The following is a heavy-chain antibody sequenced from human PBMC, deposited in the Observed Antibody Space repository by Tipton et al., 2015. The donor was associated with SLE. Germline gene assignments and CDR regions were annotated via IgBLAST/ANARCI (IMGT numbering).Heavy chain of an antibody. Sequence: TLSLTCTVSGVSMSSYCWTWIRQPPGKGLEWIGYIYDSGSTNYNPSLKSRVTMSIDTSKKQFSLKVSSVTAADTAVYYCARVGPERTLDYWGQGTLVTVSS. J-gene: IGHJ4*02. V-gene: IGHV4-59*01. CDR1: GVSMSSYC. CDR2: IYDSGST. CDR3: ARVGPERTLDY. D-gene: IGHD1-14*01.